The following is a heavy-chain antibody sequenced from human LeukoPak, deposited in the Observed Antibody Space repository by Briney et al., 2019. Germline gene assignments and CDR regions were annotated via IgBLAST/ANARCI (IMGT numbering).Heavy chain of an antibody. J-gene: IGHJ4*02. Sequence: GGSLRLSCAASGFTFSGQSMNWVRQAPGEGLEWITFISSSSSYIDYADSVKGRFTISRDNGKNSLYLQMNSLRTEDTAVYYCARVHYNTAMVDIDYWGQGTLVTVSS. D-gene: IGHD5-18*01. CDR2: ISSSSSYI. CDR1: GFTFSGQS. CDR3: ARVHYNTAMVDIDY. V-gene: IGHV3-21*01.